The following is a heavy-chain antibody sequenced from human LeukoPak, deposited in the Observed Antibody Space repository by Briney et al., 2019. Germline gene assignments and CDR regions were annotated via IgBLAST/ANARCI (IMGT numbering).Heavy chain of an antibody. V-gene: IGHV3-30*18. Sequence: GGSLRLSCAASGFTFSSYGMHWVRQAPGKGLEWVAVISYDGSNKYYADSVKGRFTISRVNSKNTLYLQMNSLRAEGTAVYYCAKSDTSDYGGNYYYGMDVWGQGPTVTVSS. CDR1: GFTFSSYG. CDR3: AKSDTSDYGGNYYYGMDV. J-gene: IGHJ6*02. D-gene: IGHD4-23*01. CDR2: ISYDGSNK.